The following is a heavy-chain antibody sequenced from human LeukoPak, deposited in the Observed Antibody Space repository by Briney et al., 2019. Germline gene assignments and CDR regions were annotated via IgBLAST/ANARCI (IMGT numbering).Heavy chain of an antibody. Sequence: ASVKVSCKASGYTFNGYYIHWVRQAPAQGLEWMGWINPNSGGTNYVQRFQGRVTMTRDTSISTAYMELSRLRSDDTAVYYCARRGSPGGFDIWGQGTRVTVSS. J-gene: IGHJ3*02. CDR3: ARRGSPGGFDI. CDR2: INPNSGGT. D-gene: IGHD1-26*01. V-gene: IGHV1-2*02. CDR1: GYTFNGYY.